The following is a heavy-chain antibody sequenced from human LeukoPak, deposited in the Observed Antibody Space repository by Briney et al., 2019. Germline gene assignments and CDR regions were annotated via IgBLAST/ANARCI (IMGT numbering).Heavy chain of an antibody. J-gene: IGHJ4*02. V-gene: IGHV4-59*08. CDR2: ISYSGSP. CDR3: AGHHPRNTVDF. D-gene: IGHD2/OR15-2a*01. Sequence: SETLSLTCTVSGGSISSYYWSWIRQPPGKGLEWIGYISYSGSPNYNPSLKSRVTISLDTSKNQFSLKLSSVTAADTAVYYCAGHHPRNTVDFWGQGTLVTVSS. CDR1: GGSISSYY.